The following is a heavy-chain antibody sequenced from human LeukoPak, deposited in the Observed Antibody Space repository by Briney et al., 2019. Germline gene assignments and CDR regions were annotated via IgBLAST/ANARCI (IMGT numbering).Heavy chain of an antibody. CDR1: GYTFTGYY. Sequence: ASVKVSCKASGYTFTGYYMHWVRQAPGQGLEWMGWINPNSGGTNYAQKFQGRVTMTRDTSISTAYMELSRLRSDDTAVYYCARDRGDGKYSNYYYYYMDVWGKGTTVTVSS. CDR2: INPNSGGT. V-gene: IGHV1-2*02. CDR3: ARDRGDGKYSNYYYYYMDV. D-gene: IGHD2-15*01. J-gene: IGHJ6*03.